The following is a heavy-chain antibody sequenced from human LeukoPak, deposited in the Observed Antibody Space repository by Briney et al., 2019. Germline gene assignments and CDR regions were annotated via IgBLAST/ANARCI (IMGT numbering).Heavy chain of an antibody. CDR1: GYTFTSYY. Sequence: ASVTVSCKASGYTFTSYYMHWVQQAPGQGLEWMGIINASGGSTSYAQKFQGRVTMTRDMSTSTVYMELGSLRSEDTAVYSCARDSSQGAKEYYFDYWGQGTLVTVSS. V-gene: IGHV1-46*01. J-gene: IGHJ4*02. CDR2: INASGGST. D-gene: IGHD6-13*01. CDR3: ARDSSQGAKEYYFDY.